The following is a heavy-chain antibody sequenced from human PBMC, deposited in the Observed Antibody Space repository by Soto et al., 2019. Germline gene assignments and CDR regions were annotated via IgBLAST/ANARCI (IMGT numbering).Heavy chain of an antibody. J-gene: IGHJ4*02. CDR3: GGGGGWEGEASFAS. V-gene: IGHV1-3*01. CDR1: GYTFTSYT. CDR2: INAGNGRE. D-gene: IGHD1-26*01. Sequence: QVQLEQSGAEVKKPGASVKVSCKTSGYTFTSYTLHWVRQAPGQGLEWVGWINAGNGREKYSQRSQDRVSLSTDKSAATTYMELGTLGSEERVMYYCGGGGGWEGEASFASWGQGTLVTVSS.